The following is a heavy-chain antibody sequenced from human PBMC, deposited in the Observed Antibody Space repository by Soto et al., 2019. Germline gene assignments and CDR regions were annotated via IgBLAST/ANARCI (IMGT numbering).Heavy chain of an antibody. CDR1: GFTFSSYA. J-gene: IGHJ4*02. Sequence: EVQLLESGGGLVQPGGSLRLSCAASGFTFSSYAMSWVRQAPGKGLEWVSAISGSGGSTYYADSVKGRFTISRDNSKNTLYLQMNSLRAEDTAVYYCAKDVMSLAYCSGGSCHRDYWGQGTLVTVSS. CDR2: ISGSGGST. V-gene: IGHV3-23*01. CDR3: AKDVMSLAYCSGGSCHRDY. D-gene: IGHD2-15*01.